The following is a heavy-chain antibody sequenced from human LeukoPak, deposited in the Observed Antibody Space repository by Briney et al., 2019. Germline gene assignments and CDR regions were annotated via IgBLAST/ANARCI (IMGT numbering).Heavy chain of an antibody. CDR1: GYTFTSYT. CDR2: VNPNSGNT. J-gene: IGHJ5*02. Sequence: ASVKVSCTASGYTFTSYTISRVRQAPGQGLEWMGWVNPNSGNTSYAQKFQGRVTITSDTSISTAYMELSSLRSEDTAVYYCARDRRAQPLMDPWGQGTLVTVSS. V-gene: IGHV1-8*01. D-gene: IGHD6-13*01. CDR3: ARDRRAQPLMDP.